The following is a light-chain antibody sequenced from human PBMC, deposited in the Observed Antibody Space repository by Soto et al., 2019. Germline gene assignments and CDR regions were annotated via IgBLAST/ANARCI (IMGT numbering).Light chain of an antibody. V-gene: IGKV3-11*01. CDR3: QQRTNWPPLT. CDR2: DAS. J-gene: IGKJ4*01. Sequence: EIVLTQSPATLSLSPGERDTISCRASQSVSSYLAWYQQKPGQAPRLLIYDASNRATGIPARFSGSGSGTDFPLTISSLEPKDFAVYYCQQRTNWPPLTFGGGTKVEIK. CDR1: QSVSSY.